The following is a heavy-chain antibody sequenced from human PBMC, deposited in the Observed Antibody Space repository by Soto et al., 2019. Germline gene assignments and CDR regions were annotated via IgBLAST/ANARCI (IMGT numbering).Heavy chain of an antibody. CDR3: ARGPYGDYYYYYMDV. Sequence: ASVKVSCKASGYTFTSYGISWVRQAPGQGLEWMGWISAYNGNTNYAQKLQGRVTMTTDTSTSTAYMELRSLRSDDTAVYYCARGPYGDYYYYYMDVWGKGTTVPVSS. CDR1: GYTFTSYG. D-gene: IGHD4-17*01. CDR2: ISAYNGNT. V-gene: IGHV1-18*01. J-gene: IGHJ6*03.